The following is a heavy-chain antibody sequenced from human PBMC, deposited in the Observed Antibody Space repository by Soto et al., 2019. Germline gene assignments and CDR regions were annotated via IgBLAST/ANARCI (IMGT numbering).Heavy chain of an antibody. CDR3: ARLGGYYQAFDN. J-gene: IGHJ4*02. Sequence: SETLSLTCTVSGASIRSSTFYWGWIRQPPGKGLESIANIYYDGSTYYNPSLKSRVTISVDTSKNQFSLKLSSVTAADTAVYYCARLGGYYQAFDNWGQGTLVTVSS. D-gene: IGHD3-22*01. CDR1: GASIRSSTFY. V-gene: IGHV4-39*01. CDR2: IYYDGST.